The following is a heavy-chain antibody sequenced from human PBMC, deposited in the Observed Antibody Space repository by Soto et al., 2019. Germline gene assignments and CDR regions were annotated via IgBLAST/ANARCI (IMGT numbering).Heavy chain of an antibody. V-gene: IGHV1-18*01. CDR1: GYTFSTYG. CDR3: AREAAVMAAAGPDY. D-gene: IGHD6-13*01. CDR2: ISAYNGDTET. J-gene: IGHJ4*01. Sequence: GASVKVSCKASGYTFSTYGISWVRQAPGQGLEWMGWISAYNGDTETNYAQKFQARVTMTTDTSTSAAYMELRNLRSDDTAVYYCAREAAVMAAAGPDYWG.